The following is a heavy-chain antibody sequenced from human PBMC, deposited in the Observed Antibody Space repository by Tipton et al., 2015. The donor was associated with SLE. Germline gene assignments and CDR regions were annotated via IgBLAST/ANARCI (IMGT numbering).Heavy chain of an antibody. CDR1: GFTFSGYW. J-gene: IGHJ6*02. V-gene: IGHV3-7*01. CDR2: IKQDGSEK. CDR3: ASSQGSSSWVRGDYYYGMDV. D-gene: IGHD6-13*01. Sequence: SLRLSCAASGFTFSGYWMSWVRQAPGKGLEWVANIKQDGSEKYYVDSVKGRFTISRDNAKNSLYLQMNSLRAEDTAVYYCASSQGSSSWVRGDYYYGMDVWGQGTTVTVSS.